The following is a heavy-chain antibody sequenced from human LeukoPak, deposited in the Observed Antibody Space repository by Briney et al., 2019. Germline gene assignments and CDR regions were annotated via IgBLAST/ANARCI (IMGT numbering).Heavy chain of an antibody. Sequence: GGSLRLSCAASGFTFSSYWMSWVRQAPGKGLEWVANLKQEGSEKYYEDSVKGRFTISRDNAKTSMYLQMNRLRAEDTAVYYCARDGNQLLWFGELFSGSQGIDYWGQGTLVTVSS. CDR3: ARDGNQLLWFGELFSGSQGIDY. CDR1: GFTFSSYW. CDR2: LKQEGSEK. D-gene: IGHD3-10*01. J-gene: IGHJ4*02. V-gene: IGHV3-7*01.